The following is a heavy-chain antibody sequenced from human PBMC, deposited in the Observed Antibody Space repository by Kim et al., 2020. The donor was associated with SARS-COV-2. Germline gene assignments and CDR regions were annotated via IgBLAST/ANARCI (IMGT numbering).Heavy chain of an antibody. CDR3: ASRTRGYYDFWSGSRD. V-gene: IGHV4-34*01. Sequence: SETLSLTCAVYGGSFSGYYWSWIRQPPGKGLEWIGEINHSGSTNYNPSLKSRVTISVDTSKNQFSLKLSSVTAADTAVYYCASRTRGYYDFWSGSRDWGQGTLVTVSS. CDR1: GGSFSGYY. CDR2: INHSGST. D-gene: IGHD3-3*01. J-gene: IGHJ4*02.